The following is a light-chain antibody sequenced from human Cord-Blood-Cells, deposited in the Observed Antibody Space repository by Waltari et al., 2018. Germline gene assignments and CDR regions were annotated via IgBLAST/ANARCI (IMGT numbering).Light chain of an antibody. CDR2: DAR. V-gene: IGLV2-14*01. CDR1: SSDVGGYNY. CDR3: SSYTSSSTLYV. Sequence: QSALTQPASVSGSPGQSIHISCTGTSSDVGGYNYVYWYQQHPGKAPKLMNYDARNRPSEVSNRCSGSKSVNTASLTISGLQAEDEADDYCSSYTSSSTLYVFGTGTKVTVL. J-gene: IGLJ1*01.